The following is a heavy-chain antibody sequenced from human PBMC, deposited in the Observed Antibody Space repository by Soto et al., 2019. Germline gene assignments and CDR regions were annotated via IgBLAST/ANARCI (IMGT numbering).Heavy chain of an antibody. Sequence: QLQLQESGPGLVKPSETLSLTCTVSGGSITSHNFYWGWIRQPPGRGLEWIASIYHTGTAHYSPSLRGRVTISVDTSKSQFSLKLDSVTAADTAVYYCVRRWSVYYFDFWGQGTLVTVSS. V-gene: IGHV4-39*01. CDR3: VRRWSVYYFDF. CDR1: GGSITSHNFY. D-gene: IGHD3-3*01. J-gene: IGHJ4*02. CDR2: IYHTGTA.